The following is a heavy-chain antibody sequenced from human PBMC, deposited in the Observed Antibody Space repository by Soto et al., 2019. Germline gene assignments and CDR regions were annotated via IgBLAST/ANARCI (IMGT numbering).Heavy chain of an antibody. J-gene: IGHJ6*02. V-gene: IGHV5-51*01. D-gene: IGHD3-9*01. CDR1: GYSFTSYW. CDR2: IYPGDSDT. CDR3: AGVSRYFDWSLAYYYYGMDV. Sequence: GESLKISCKGSGYSFTSYWIGWVRQMPGKGLEWMGIIYPGDSDTRYSPSFQGQVTISADKSISTAYLQWSSLKASDTAMYYCAGVSRYFDWSLAYYYYGMDVWGQGTTVTVSS.